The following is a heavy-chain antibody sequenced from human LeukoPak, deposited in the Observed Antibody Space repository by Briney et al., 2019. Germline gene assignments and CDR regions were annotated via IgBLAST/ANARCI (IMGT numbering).Heavy chain of an antibody. CDR1: GGSISSSIW. Sequence: SGTLSLTCAVSGGSISSSIWWSWVCQPPGKGLEWIGEIYHSGSTNYNPSLKSRVTISVDKSKNQFSLKLSSVTAADTAVYYCARNVLLWFGELLQPAAFDIWGQGTMVTVSS. J-gene: IGHJ3*02. D-gene: IGHD3-10*01. CDR3: ARNVLLWFGELLQPAAFDI. CDR2: IYHSGST. V-gene: IGHV4-4*02.